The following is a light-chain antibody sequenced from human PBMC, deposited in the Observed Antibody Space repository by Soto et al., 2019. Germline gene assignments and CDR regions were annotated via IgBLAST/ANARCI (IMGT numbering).Light chain of an antibody. Sequence: EIVMTQSPATLSVSPGERATLSCRASQSVSSNLAWYQQKPGQAPRLLIYGASTRATGIPARFSGSGSGTEFTLTISSLQSEDFAVYYCQQYNNCPPKYTFGQGTKLEIK. CDR2: GAS. V-gene: IGKV3-15*01. CDR1: QSVSSN. J-gene: IGKJ2*01. CDR3: QQYNNCPPKYT.